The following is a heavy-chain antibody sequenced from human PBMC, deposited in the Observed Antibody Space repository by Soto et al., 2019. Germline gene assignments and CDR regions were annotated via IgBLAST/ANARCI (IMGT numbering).Heavy chain of an antibody. CDR2: VNPNNGDT. CDR1: GYRFTGYY. Sequence: QVQLVQSGAEVRKPGASVKVSCRASGYRFTGYYIHWVRQAPGQGLEWMGWVNPNNGDTEDAQKFRGRVTLTGDTYISTAYMELYRLRSDDTAVYYCARGLTKSSGRGGIFDFWGQGTLVTVSS. V-gene: IGHV1-2*02. J-gene: IGHJ4*02. CDR3: ARGLTKSSGRGGIFDF. D-gene: IGHD3-22*01.